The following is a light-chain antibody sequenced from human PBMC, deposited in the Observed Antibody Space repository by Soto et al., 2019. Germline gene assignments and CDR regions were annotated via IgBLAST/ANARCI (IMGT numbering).Light chain of an antibody. CDR3: QQSYRPPWT. J-gene: IGKJ1*01. CDR2: DAS. CDR1: QDISNY. V-gene: IGKV1-33*01. Sequence: DIPMTQSPSSLSASVGDRVTITCQASQDISNYLNWYQQKPGKAPKLLIYDASTLERGVPSRFSGSGSGTDFTFTISSLQPEDIATYYCQQSYRPPWTFGRGTKVEIK.